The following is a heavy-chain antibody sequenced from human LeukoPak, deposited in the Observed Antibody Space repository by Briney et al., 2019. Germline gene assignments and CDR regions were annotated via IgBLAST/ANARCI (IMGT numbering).Heavy chain of an antibody. J-gene: IGHJ4*02. V-gene: IGHV1-18*01. D-gene: IGHD1-26*01. CDR3: ARVIGSIRSYSSSDY. CDR1: GYTFTSYG. Sequence: ASVKVSCKASGYTFTSYGISGVRQAPGQGLEWMGWISAYNGNTNYAHKLQGRVTMTTDTSTSTAYMELRSLRSDDTAVYYCARVIGSIRSYSSSDYWGQGTLVTVSS. CDR2: ISAYNGNT.